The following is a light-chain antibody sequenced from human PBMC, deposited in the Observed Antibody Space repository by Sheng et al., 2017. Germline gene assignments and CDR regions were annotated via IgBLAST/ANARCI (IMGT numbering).Light chain of an antibody. CDR1: QSVSSN. V-gene: IGKV3-15*01. Sequence: EIVMTQSPATLSVSPGERATLSCRASQSVSSNLAWYQQKPGQAPRLLIYGASTRATGIPARFSGSGSGTDFTLTISSLEPEDFAVYYCQQRSNWPPPTFGQGTKVEIK. CDR2: GAS. J-gene: IGKJ1*01. CDR3: QQRSNWPPPT.